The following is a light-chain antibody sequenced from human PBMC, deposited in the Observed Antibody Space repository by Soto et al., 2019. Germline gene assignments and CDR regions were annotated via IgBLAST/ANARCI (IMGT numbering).Light chain of an antibody. V-gene: IGLV2-11*01. CDR3: CSYAGSFTYV. Sequence: QSALTQPRSVSGSPGQSVTISCTGTSSDVGYYNYVSWYQQHPGKAPKVMIYDVSKRPSGVPDRFSGPKSGNTASLTISGLQAEDEADYYCCSYAGSFTYVFGTGTKVTVL. CDR1: SSDVGYYNY. CDR2: DVS. J-gene: IGLJ1*01.